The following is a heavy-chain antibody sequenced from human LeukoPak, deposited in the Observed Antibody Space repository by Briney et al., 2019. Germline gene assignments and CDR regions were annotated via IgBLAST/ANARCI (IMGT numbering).Heavy chain of an antibody. V-gene: IGHV3-11*05. CDR3: ARGPGYWYFDL. Sequence: PGGSLRLSCAASGFTFSDYYMTWIRQAPGKGLEWVSYISSSSGYINYADSVKGRFTITRDNAKNSLHLQMNSLRADDTAVYYCARGPGYWYFDLWGRGTLVTVSS. CDR1: GFTFSDYY. CDR2: ISSSSGYI. J-gene: IGHJ2*01.